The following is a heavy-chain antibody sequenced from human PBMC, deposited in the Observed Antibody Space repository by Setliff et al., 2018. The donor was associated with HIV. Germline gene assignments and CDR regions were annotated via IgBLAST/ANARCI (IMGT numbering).Heavy chain of an antibody. CDR1: GGSISSYY. V-gene: IGHV4-4*09. CDR3: ARDGRYSFGYN. CDR2: IYTSGST. J-gene: IGHJ3*01. Sequence: ASETLSLTCTVSGGSISSYYWSWIRQPPGKGLEWIGYIYTSGSTNYNPSLKSRVTISVDTSKNQFSLKLSSVTAADTAVYYCARDGRYSFGYNWGQGTMVTVSS. D-gene: IGHD5-18*01.